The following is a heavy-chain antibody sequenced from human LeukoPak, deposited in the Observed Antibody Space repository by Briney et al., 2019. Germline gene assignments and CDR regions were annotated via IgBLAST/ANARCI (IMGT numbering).Heavy chain of an antibody. D-gene: IGHD3-10*01. J-gene: IGHJ3*02. V-gene: IGHV3-23*02. CDR1: GFSFSYFA. Sequence: GGSLRLSCAASGFSFSYFAMSWVRQSPGKGLEWVAGINSGGGTMFYLDPVQRRFTITRDNPTTTLFLQMNNLRVDDTAVYFCAKDPSSGFADGDAFDIWGQGTRVTVSS. CDR3: AKDPSSGFADGDAFDI. CDR2: INSGGGTM.